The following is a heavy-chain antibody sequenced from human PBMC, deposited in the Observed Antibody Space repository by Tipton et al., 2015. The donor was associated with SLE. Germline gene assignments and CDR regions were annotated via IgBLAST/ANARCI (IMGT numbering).Heavy chain of an antibody. V-gene: IGHV4-59*01. J-gene: IGHJ5*02. CDR3: ARLEDPFGIFGVPKGWFDP. CDR2: VYGSGST. Sequence: TLSLTCSLYGGTFTGYHWSWIRQPPGKGLEWIGYVYGSGSTHYNPSLTSRFTMSVDTSKNQFSLRLTSVTAADTAVYYCARLEDPFGIFGVPKGWFDPWGQGTLVTVSS. D-gene: IGHD3-3*01. CDR1: GGTFTGYH.